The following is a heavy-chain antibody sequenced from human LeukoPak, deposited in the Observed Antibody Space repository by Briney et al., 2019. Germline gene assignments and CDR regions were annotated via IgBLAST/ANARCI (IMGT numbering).Heavy chain of an antibody. CDR2: IDPSDSYT. CDR1: GYTFTTYW. V-gene: IGHV5-10-1*01. J-gene: IGHJ5*02. D-gene: IGHD2-2*03. CDR3: ARHGYCSSTSCYEGSWFDP. Sequence: GESLKISCEASGYTFTTYWITWVRQMPGKGLEWMGKIDPSDSYTNYSPSFQGHVTIPVDKSINTAYLQWSSLKASDTAIYYCARHGYCSSTSCYEGSWFDPWGQGTLVTVSS.